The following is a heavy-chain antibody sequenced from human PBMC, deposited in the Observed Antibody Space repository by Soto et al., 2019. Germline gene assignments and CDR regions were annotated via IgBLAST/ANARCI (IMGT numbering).Heavy chain of an antibody. CDR2: ISWNSDKK. J-gene: IGHJ4*02. CDR3: DRSTWGDGEPFDS. V-gene: IGHV3-9*01. CDR1: GFTFDDNA. Sequence: GGSLRLSCVVSGFTFDDNAIHWVRQVPGKGLEWVSGISWNSDKKGYADSVKGRFTISRENAKKSLHLEMKTLRGEDTAFYSCDRSTWGDGEPFDSWGRGTLVTVSS. D-gene: IGHD4-17*01.